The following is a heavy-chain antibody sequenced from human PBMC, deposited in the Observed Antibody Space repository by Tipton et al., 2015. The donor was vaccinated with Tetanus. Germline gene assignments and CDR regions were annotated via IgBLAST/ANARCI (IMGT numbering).Heavy chain of an antibody. J-gene: IGHJ4*02. CDR3: ARGGGGPPFDS. CDR1: GDRVSSNSVA. CDR2: TYFRSKWFT. D-gene: IGHD3-16*01. Sequence: GLVKPSQTLSLTCAISGDRVSSNSVAWNWIRQSPSRGLEWLGRTYFRSKWFTDFAPSVKSRITIEPDTSKNQFFLQLHSATPDDTAVYFCARGGGGPPFDSWGQGTLVTVS. V-gene: IGHV6-1*01.